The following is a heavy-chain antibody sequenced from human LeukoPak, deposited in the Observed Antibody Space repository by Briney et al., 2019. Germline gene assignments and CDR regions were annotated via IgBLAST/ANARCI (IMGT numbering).Heavy chain of an antibody. V-gene: IGHV3-53*01. D-gene: IGHD1-26*01. CDR1: GFTFSSYG. CDR2: IYSGGST. CDR3: ARGGSYLSAFDI. J-gene: IGHJ3*02. Sequence: GGSLRLSCAASGFTFSSYGMSWVRQAPGKGLEWVSIIYSGGSTFYADSVKGRFTISRDNSKDTLYLQMNSLRAEDTAVYYCARGGSYLSAFDIWGQGTMVTVSS.